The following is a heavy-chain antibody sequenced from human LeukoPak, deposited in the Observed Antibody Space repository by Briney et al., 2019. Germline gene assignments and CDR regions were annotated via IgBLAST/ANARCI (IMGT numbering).Heavy chain of an antibody. D-gene: IGHD6-13*01. CDR3: ACIAAAGTYFDY. CDR1: GFTFSSHP. V-gene: IGHV3-23*01. J-gene: IGHJ4*02. Sequence: GGSLRLSCAASGFTFSSHPMSWVRQAPGKGLEWVSAISGRGDSTYYADSMKGRFTISRDNSKNTLYLQMNSLRAEDTAVYFCACIAAAGTYFDYWGQGTLVTVSS. CDR2: ISGRGDST.